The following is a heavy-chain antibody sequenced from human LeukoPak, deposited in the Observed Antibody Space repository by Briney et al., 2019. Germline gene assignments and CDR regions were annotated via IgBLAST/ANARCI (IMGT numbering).Heavy chain of an antibody. CDR1: GYTFTSYY. CDR3: ASGDIGWLQLNS. Sequence: GASVKVSCKASGYTFTSYYMHWVRQASGQGLEWTGIINPSGGSTSYAQKFQGRVTMTRDTSTSTVYMELNSLRSEDTAVYYCASGDIGWLQLNSWGQGTLVTVSS. D-gene: IGHD5-24*01. J-gene: IGHJ4*02. V-gene: IGHV1-46*01. CDR2: INPSGGST.